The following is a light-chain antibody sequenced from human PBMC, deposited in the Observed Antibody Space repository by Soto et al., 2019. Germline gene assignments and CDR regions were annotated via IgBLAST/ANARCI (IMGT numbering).Light chain of an antibody. CDR2: GAS. CDR3: QQYDSSPWT. Sequence: XSLSPGERATLSCRASQSVSSSFLAWYQQKPGQAPRLLIYGASSRATGIPDRFSGSGSGTDFTLTISRLEPEDFAVYYCQQYDSSPWTFGQGTKVEIK. V-gene: IGKV3-20*01. CDR1: QSVSSSF. J-gene: IGKJ1*01.